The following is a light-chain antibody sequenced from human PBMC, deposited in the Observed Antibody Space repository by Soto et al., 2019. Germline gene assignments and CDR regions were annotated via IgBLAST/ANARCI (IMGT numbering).Light chain of an antibody. V-gene: IGKV1-9*01. Sequence: DIQLTQSPSFLSASVGDRVTITCRASQGISSYLAWYQKKPGKAPKLLMYAASTLQSGVPSRFSGSGSGTEFTLTISSLQPDDFGSYYCQHMRTFGQGTKVDIK. J-gene: IGKJ1*01. CDR2: AAS. CDR3: QHMRT. CDR1: QGISSY.